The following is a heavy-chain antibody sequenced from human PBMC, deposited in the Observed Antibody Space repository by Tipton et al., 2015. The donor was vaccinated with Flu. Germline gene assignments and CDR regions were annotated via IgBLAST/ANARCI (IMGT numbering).Heavy chain of an antibody. CDR1: SGSISSINYF. J-gene: IGHJ4*02. D-gene: IGHD3-10*02. CDR2: IYPSGTT. V-gene: IGHV4-39*01. CDR3: ARLSYYDVDLKNFYFED. Sequence: TLSLTCTVSSGSISSINYFCAWIRQPPGKGLELIGSIYPSGTTYYNPSLKSRVTISVDTSKNQFSLKLLSVTAADTAVYYCARLSYYDVDLKNFYFEDWGQGTLVTVSS.